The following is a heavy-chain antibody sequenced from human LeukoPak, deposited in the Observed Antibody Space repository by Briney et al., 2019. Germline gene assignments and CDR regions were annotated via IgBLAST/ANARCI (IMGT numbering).Heavy chain of an antibody. CDR1: GYSFTSYW. D-gene: IGHD6-19*01. CDR3: ARRVAVAGHLYWYFDL. V-gene: IGHV5-51*01. Sequence: KDGESLKISCKGSGYSFTSYWIGWVRQMPGKGLEWMGIIYPGDSDTRYSPSFQGQVTISADKSISTAYLQWSSLKASDTAMYHCARRVAVAGHLYWYFDLWGRGTLVTVSS. J-gene: IGHJ2*01. CDR2: IYPGDSDT.